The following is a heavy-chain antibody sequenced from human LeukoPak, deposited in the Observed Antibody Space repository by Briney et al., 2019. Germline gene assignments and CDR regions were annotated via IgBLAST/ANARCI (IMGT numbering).Heavy chain of an antibody. CDR3: ARVRASGTYYYDSSGSGPLDY. J-gene: IGHJ4*02. V-gene: IGHV1-18*01. Sequence: ASVKVSCKASGYTLTSYGISWVRQAPGQGLEWMGWISAYNGNTNYAQKLQGRVTMTTDTSTSTAYMELRSLRSDDTAVYYCARVRASGTYYYDSSGSGPLDYWGQGTLVTVSS. CDR1: GYTLTSYG. D-gene: IGHD3-22*01. CDR2: ISAYNGNT.